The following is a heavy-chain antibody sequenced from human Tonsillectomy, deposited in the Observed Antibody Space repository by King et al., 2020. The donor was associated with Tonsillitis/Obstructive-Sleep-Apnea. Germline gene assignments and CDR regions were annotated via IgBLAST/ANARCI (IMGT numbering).Heavy chain of an antibody. Sequence: VQLVQSGGGLVQPGGALRLSCVASGFTVRSYAISWFRQAPGKGLEWGSALSGISGSIYYADSVKGRCTISRDNSKNTLYLQMNSLRAEDTAVYYCAKYNSWYYFDYWGQGTLVTVSS. V-gene: IGHV3-23*04. D-gene: IGHD6-13*01. CDR2: LSGISGSI. CDR1: GFTVRSYA. J-gene: IGHJ4*02. CDR3: AKYNSWYYFDY.